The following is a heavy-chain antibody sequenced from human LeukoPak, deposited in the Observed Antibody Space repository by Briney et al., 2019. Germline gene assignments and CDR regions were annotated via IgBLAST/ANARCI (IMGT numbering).Heavy chain of an antibody. D-gene: IGHD6-13*01. J-gene: IGHJ3*01. Sequence: KSSETLSLTCTVSGGSISSSSHHWGWIRQPPGKGLEWIGSVVYTGSTYYNASLKSRVCISADTSKNQFSLKLTSVTAADTAVYYCARRYASSGYAFDVWGQGTMVTVSS. CDR3: ARRYASSGYAFDV. V-gene: IGHV4-39*01. CDR2: VVYTGST. CDR1: GGSISSSSHH.